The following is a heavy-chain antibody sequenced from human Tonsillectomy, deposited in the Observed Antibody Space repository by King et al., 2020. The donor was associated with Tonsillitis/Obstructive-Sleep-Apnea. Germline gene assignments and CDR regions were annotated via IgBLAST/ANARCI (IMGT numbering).Heavy chain of an antibody. Sequence: QLQESGPGLVKPSETLSLTCTVSGGSISSSSYYWGWIRQPPGKGLEWIGSIYYSGSTYYNPSLKSRVTISVDTSKNQFSLKLSSVTAADTAVYYCACQYSSSSGDYWGQGTLVTVSS. V-gene: IGHV4-39*01. D-gene: IGHD6-6*01. CDR2: IYYSGST. CDR3: ACQYSSSSGDY. CDR1: GGSISSSSYY. J-gene: IGHJ4*02.